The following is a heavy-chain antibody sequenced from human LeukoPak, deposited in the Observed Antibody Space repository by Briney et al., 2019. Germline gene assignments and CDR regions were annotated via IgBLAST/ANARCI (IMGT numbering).Heavy chain of an antibody. CDR1: GGSFSGYY. V-gene: IGHV4-34*01. Sequence: PSETLSLTCAVYGGSFSGYYWSWIRQPPGKGLEWIGEINHSGSTNYNPSLKSRVTISVDTSKNQFSLKLSSVTAADTAVYYCARNLYYDFSYGMDVWGQGTTVTVSS. CDR3: ARNLYYDFSYGMDV. J-gene: IGHJ6*02. CDR2: INHSGST. D-gene: IGHD3-3*01.